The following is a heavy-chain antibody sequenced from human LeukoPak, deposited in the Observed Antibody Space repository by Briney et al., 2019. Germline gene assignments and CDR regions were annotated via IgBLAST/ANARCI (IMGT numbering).Heavy chain of an antibody. CDR3: ARGLSGWYLESYFDY. D-gene: IGHD6-19*01. CDR1: GGTFSSYA. V-gene: IGHV1-69*13. CDR2: IIPIFGTA. Sequence: SVKVSCKASGGTFSSYAISRVRQAPGQGLEWMGGIIPIFGTANYAQKFQGRVTITADESTSTAYMELSSLRSEDTAVYYCARGLSGWYLESYFDYWGQGTLDTVSS. J-gene: IGHJ4*02.